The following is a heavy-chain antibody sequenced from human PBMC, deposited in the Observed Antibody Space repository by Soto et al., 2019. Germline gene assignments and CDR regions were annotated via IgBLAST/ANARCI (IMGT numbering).Heavy chain of an antibody. Sequence: GESLKISCKASGYKFTTFWLNWVRQTPVKGLEWLGRIDPTDSFTNYSPPFEGHVTISVDRSISTAYLQWNSLQASDTAIYYCARPGSGGSRDAFDVLGQGTTVTVSS. D-gene: IGHD2-15*01. CDR3: ARPGSGGSRDAFDV. CDR1: GYKFTTFW. CDR2: IDPTDSFT. V-gene: IGHV5-10-1*01. J-gene: IGHJ3*01.